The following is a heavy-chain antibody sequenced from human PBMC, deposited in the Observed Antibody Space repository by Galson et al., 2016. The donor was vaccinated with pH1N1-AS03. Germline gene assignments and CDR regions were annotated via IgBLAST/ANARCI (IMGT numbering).Heavy chain of an antibody. CDR2: ISWNSGEI. V-gene: IGHV3-9*01. D-gene: IGHD3-10*01. Sequence: SLRLSCAAAGFRFDDYSMNRARQVPGKSPEWVSGISWNSGEIYYADSVEGRFIISRDNAKNSLYLQMDSLRPEDTAIYYCARDSGGYHDHTFDAWGQGTKVIVSS. CDR1: GFRFDDYS. CDR3: ARDSGGYHDHTFDA. J-gene: IGHJ3*01.